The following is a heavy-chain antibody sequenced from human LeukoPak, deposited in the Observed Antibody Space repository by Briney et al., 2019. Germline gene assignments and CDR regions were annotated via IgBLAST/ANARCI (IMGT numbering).Heavy chain of an antibody. CDR1: GYSISSGYY. CDR3: ARGIAVARNDAFDI. V-gene: IGHV4-38-2*02. D-gene: IGHD6-19*01. Sequence: PSETLSLTCTVSGYSISSGYYWGWIRQPPGKGLEWIGSIYHSGSTYYNPSLKSRVTISVDTSKNQFSLKLSSVTAADTAVFYCARGIAVARNDAFDIWGQGTMVTVSS. CDR2: IYHSGST. J-gene: IGHJ3*02.